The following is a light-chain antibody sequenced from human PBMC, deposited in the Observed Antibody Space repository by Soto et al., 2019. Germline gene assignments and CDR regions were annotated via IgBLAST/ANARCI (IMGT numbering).Light chain of an antibody. CDR2: EVS. Sequence: LTQPPSASGSPGQSVTISCAGTSSDVGGYNYVSWYQQYPGKVPKLMIYEVSERPSGVPDRFSGSKSGNTAFLTVSGLQAEDEADYYCLSYADTDYVFGTGTKVTVL. V-gene: IGLV2-8*01. CDR3: LSYADTDYV. CDR1: SSDVGGYNY. J-gene: IGLJ1*01.